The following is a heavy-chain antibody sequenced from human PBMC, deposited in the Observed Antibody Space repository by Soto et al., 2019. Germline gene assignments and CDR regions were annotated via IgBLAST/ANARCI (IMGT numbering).Heavy chain of an antibody. Sequence: PSETLSHTCTFSDFSISSYFLSLLRPPPGKGLEWIGYSYYSGSTNYNPSLKSRVTISVDTSKNQFSLKLSSVTAADTAVYYCATAWDNGYDWPAFDIWGQGTMVTVSS. D-gene: IGHD5-12*01. CDR2: SYYSGST. J-gene: IGHJ3*02. CDR3: ATAWDNGYDWPAFDI. V-gene: IGHV4-59*01. CDR1: DFSISSYF.